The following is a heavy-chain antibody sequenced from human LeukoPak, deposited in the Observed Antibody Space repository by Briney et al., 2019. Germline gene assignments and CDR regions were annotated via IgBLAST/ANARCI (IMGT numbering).Heavy chain of an antibody. CDR3: AKGRGYGSGSYSLDY. V-gene: IGHV3-23*01. J-gene: IGHJ4*02. CDR2: ISGSGGST. Sequence: GGSLRLSCAASGFTFSSYGMSWVRQAPGKGLEWVSAISGSGGSTYYADSVKGRSTISRDNSKNTLYLQMNSLRAEDTAVYYCAKGRGYGSGSYSLDYWGQGTLVTVSS. CDR1: GFTFSSYG. D-gene: IGHD3-10*01.